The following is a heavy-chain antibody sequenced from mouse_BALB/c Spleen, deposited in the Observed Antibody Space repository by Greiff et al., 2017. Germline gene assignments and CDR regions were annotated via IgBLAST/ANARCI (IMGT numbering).Heavy chain of an antibody. Sequence: EVKVEESGGGLVKPGGSLKLSCAASGFTFSSYTMSWVRQTPEKRLEWVATISSGGSYTYYPDSVKGRFTISRDNAKNTLYLQMSSLKSEDTAMYYCTGYYRYDGGLYYAMDYWGQGTSVTVSS. D-gene: IGHD2-14*01. CDR1: GFTFSSYT. CDR3: TGYYRYDGGLYYAMDY. CDR2: ISSGGSYT. J-gene: IGHJ4*01. V-gene: IGHV5-6-4*01.